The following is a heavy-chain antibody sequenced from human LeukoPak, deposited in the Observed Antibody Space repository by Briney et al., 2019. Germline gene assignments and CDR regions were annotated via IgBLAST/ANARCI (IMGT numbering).Heavy chain of an antibody. CDR2: IHHSGST. V-gene: IGHV4-30-2*01. J-gene: IGHJ6*02. CDR3: ASTSQYYYYYGMDV. CDR1: GGSISSGGYS. Sequence: SETLSLTCAVSGGSISSGGYSWSWIRQPPGKGLEWIGYIHHSGSTYYNPSLRSRVTISVDRSKNQFSLKLSSVTAADTAVYYCASTSQYYYYYGMDVWGQGTTVTVSS.